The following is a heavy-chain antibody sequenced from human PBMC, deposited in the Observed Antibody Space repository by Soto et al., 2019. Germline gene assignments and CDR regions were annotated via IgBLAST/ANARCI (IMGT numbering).Heavy chain of an antibody. D-gene: IGHD3-10*01. CDR2: INPNSGGT. V-gene: IGHV1-2*02. Sequence: ASVKVSCKASGYTFTGYYMHWVRQAAGQGLEWMGWINPNSGGTNYAQKFQGRVTMTRDTSISTAYMELSRLRSNDTAVYYCARVPPYGSGSYYNGIHAFDIWGQGTMVTVSS. CDR3: ARVPPYGSGSYYNGIHAFDI. CDR1: GYTFTGYY. J-gene: IGHJ3*02.